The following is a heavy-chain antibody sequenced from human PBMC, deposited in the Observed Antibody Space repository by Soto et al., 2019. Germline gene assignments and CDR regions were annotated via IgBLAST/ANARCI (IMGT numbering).Heavy chain of an antibody. Sequence: EVQVLESGGGLVQPGGSLRLSCTGTGFTFSRYAMNWVRQAPGKGLEWVSTISGNGFSTYYADSVKGRFTISRDYSKETVYLQMNCLRAEDTATYYCARGGSTVTTASSYWGQGTVVSVSS. V-gene: IGHV3-23*01. J-gene: IGHJ4*02. CDR2: ISGNGFST. CDR1: GFTFSRYA. D-gene: IGHD4-17*01. CDR3: ARGGSTVTTASSY.